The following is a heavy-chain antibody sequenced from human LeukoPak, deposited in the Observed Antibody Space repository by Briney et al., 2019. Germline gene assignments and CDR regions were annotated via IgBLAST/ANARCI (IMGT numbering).Heavy chain of an antibody. D-gene: IGHD2-2*01. CDR3: ARDREGYCSSTSCPSALDV. CDR2: INPSGGST. CDR1: GHTFTSYY. J-gene: IGHJ6*04. V-gene: IGHV1-46*01. Sequence: ASVKVSCKASGHTFTSYYMHWVRQAPGQGLEWMGIINPSGGSTSYAQKFQGRVTMTRDTSTSTVYMELSSLRSEDTAVYYCARDREGYCSSTSCPSALDVWGKGTTVTVSS.